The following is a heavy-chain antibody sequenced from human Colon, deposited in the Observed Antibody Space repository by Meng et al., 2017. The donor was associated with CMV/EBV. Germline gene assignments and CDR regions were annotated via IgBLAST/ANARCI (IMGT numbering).Heavy chain of an antibody. D-gene: IGHD3-22*01. CDR2: LYYSGRA. J-gene: IGHJ5*02. Sequence: SGGPSNSGAYYSSWIRQPPGTALEWIGYLYYSGRAYYDPSLRNRLLISLDSSKNQFSLKLASVTAADTAVYSCARGGDSRGGAWFDPWGQGTLVTVSS. CDR1: GGPSNSGAYY. CDR3: ARGGDSRGGAWFDP. V-gene: IGHV4-30-4*08.